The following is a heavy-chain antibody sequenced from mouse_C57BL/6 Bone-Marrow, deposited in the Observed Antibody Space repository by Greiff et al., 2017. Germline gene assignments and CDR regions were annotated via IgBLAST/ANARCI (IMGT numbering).Heavy chain of an antibody. J-gene: IGHJ1*03. CDR3: ASVRWEYWDFDV. V-gene: IGHV3-1*01. Sequence: EVQLQESGPGMVKPSQSLSLTCTVTGYSITSGYDWHWIRHFPGNKLEWMGYISYSGSTNYNPSLKSRISITHDTSKNHFFLKVNSVTTEDTATYYWASVRWEYWDFDVWGTGTTVTVSS. D-gene: IGHD1-1*01. CDR1: GYSITSGYD. CDR2: ISYSGST.